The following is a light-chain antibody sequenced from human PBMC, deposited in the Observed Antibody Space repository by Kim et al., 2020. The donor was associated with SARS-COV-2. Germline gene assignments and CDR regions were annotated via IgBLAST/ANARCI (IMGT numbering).Light chain of an antibody. CDR3: QQDTNWPPYT. CDR2: GAS. CDR1: QSVSCN. J-gene: IGKJ2*01. V-gene: IGKV3-15*01. Sequence: VSPGKRASLSCRASQSVSCNLAWYQQTPGQAPRLLLYGASTRATDIPARYSDSGCGSEFTLTIRRLQPEDVAGNYCQQDTNWPPYTLGQGTKVEI.